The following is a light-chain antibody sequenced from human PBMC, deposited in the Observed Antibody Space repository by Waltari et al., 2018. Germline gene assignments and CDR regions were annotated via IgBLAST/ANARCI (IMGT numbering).Light chain of an antibody. V-gene: IGKV1-12*01. Sequence: DIQMTQSPSSVSASVGDNVTITCRASQGVSSWLGWHQNKPGKAPKLLIYAASTLQGGVPSRFSGRGYGTEFTLTITNLQPEDFALYLCQQSNSFPLTFGGGTKVEI. CDR1: QGVSSW. CDR3: QQSNSFPLT. CDR2: AAS. J-gene: IGKJ4*01.